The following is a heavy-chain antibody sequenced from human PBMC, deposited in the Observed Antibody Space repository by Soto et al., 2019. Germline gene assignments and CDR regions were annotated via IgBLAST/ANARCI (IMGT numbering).Heavy chain of an antibody. CDR3: ARASMTTIPMDV. CDR1: GGSMNTYY. D-gene: IGHD4-17*01. J-gene: IGHJ6*02. CDR2: VYYTGTT. V-gene: IGHV4-59*01. Sequence: QVQLQESGPGLVKPSETLSLTCNVSGGSMNTYYWTWIRKPPGKGLEWIGYVYYTGTTNYKPSLKSRVTISVDTSKNQFSLKLTSVTAADTAMYYCARASMTTIPMDVWGRGTMVTVSS.